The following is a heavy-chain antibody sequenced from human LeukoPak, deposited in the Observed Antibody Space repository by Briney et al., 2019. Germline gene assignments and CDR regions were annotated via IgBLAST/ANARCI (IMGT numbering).Heavy chain of an antibody. CDR2: IYHSGST. V-gene: IGHV4-4*02. CDR3: ARVGPYSSSWYWFDP. D-gene: IGHD6-13*01. Sequence: SETLSLTCAVSGGSISSSNWWSWVRQPPGKGLEWIGEIYHSGSTNYNPSLKSRVTISVDKSKNQFSLKLSSVTAADTAVYYCARVGPYSSSWYWFDPWGQGTLVTVSS. CDR1: GGSISSSNW. J-gene: IGHJ5*02.